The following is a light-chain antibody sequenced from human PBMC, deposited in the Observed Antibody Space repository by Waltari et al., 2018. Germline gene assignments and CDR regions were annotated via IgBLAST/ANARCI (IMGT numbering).Light chain of an antibody. CDR2: KIS. V-gene: IGKV2-24*01. Sequence: DIVMTQTPLSSPVTLGQPASISCRSSQSLVHGDGNTYLSWLQQRPGQPPRLLIYKISNRISGIPDSFRGCGAGTDFTLKIRSVEAVDVGVYYWMQAKEFPWTFGQGTKVEI. CDR1: QSLVHGDGNTY. J-gene: IGKJ1*01. CDR3: MQAKEFPWT.